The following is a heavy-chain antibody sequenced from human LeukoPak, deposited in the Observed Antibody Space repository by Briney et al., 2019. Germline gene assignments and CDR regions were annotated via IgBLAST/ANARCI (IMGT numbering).Heavy chain of an antibody. CDR3: ARDGGSGSSNWFDP. D-gene: IGHD1-26*01. CDR2: INPNSGGT. CDR1: GYTFTGYY. Sequence: GASVKVSCKASGYTFTGYYMHWVRQAPGQGLEWMGWINPNSGGTNYAQKFQGRVPMTRDTSISTAYMELSRLRSDDTAVYYCARDGGSGSSNWFDPWGQGTLVTVSS. V-gene: IGHV1-2*02. J-gene: IGHJ5*02.